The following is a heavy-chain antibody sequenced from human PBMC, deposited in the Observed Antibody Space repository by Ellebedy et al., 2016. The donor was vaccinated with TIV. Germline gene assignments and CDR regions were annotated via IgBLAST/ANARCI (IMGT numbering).Heavy chain of an antibody. D-gene: IGHD6-19*01. Sequence: PGGSLRLSCVASGFSFSTYGMHWVRQAPGKGLEWVAFKRFDGRNEYNGDSVKGRFIISRDVSKNTLYLQMNRLRAEDTAMYYCTRETNPPTGAVAGTGFDCWGQGTLVIVSS. J-gene: IGHJ4*02. CDR1: GFSFSTYG. V-gene: IGHV3-30*02. CDR2: KRFDGRNE. CDR3: TRETNPPTGAVAGTGFDC.